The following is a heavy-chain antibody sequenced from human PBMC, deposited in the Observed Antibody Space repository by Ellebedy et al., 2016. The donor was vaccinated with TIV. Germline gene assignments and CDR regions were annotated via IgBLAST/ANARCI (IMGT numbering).Heavy chain of an antibody. CDR3: AKSNFRGNNYYGMDV. CDR1: GFTFSSYA. CDR2: ISGSGGST. D-gene: IGHD3-10*01. J-gene: IGHJ6*02. V-gene: IGHV3-23*01. Sequence: PGGSLRLSCEASGFTFSSYAMSWVRQAPGKGLEWISAISGSGGSTYYADSWKGRFTISRDNSKNTPYLQMNSLRAEDTAVYYCAKSNFRGNNYYGMDVWGQGTTVTVSS.